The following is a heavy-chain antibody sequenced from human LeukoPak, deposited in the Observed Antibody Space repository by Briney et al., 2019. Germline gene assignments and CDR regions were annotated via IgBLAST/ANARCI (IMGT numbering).Heavy chain of an antibody. CDR1: GFTFSSYG. CDR3: ARDSSHYYDSSGYYYGGAFDI. CDR2: IWYDGSNK. V-gene: IGHV3-33*08. D-gene: IGHD3-22*01. J-gene: IGHJ3*02. Sequence: GRSLRLSCAVSGFTFSSYGMHWVRQAPGKGLEWVAVIWYDGSNKYYADSVKGRFTISRDNSKNTLYLQMNSLRAEDTAVYYCARDSSHYYDSSGYYYGGAFDIWGQGTMVTVSS.